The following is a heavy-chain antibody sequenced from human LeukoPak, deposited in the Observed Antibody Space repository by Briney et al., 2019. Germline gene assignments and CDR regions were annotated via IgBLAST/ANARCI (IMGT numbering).Heavy chain of an antibody. J-gene: IGHJ4*02. V-gene: IGHV3-23*01. D-gene: IGHD5-18*01. CDR2: ISGSGGST. CDR3: AKDPTWIQLWSTWVDY. CDR1: GFTFSSYA. Sequence: GGSLRLSCAASGFTFSSYAMSWVRQAPGKGLEWVSAISGSGGSTYYADSVKGRFTISRDNSKNTLYLQMNSLRAEDTAVYYCAKDPTWIQLWSTWVDYWGQGALVTVSS.